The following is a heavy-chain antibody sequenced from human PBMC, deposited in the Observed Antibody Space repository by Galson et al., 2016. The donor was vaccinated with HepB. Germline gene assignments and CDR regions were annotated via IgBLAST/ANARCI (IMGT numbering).Heavy chain of an antibody. V-gene: IGHV2-5*02. D-gene: IGHD3-22*01. CDR1: GFSLSAGGVA. CDR2: IYGDDDK. CDR3: AHRSGGAYYFDGSGYPHYFDS. Sequence: PALVKPTQTLTLTCTFPGFSLSAGGVAVGWIRQPPGRALEWLALIYGDDDKRYSPFLKRRLTITKDTSTNKVVLTMTNLDPVDTGTYFCAHRSGGAYYFDGSGYPHYFDSWGQGTLVTVSS. J-gene: IGHJ4*02.